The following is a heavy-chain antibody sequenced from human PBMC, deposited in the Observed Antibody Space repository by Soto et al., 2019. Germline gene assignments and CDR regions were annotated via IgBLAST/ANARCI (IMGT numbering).Heavy chain of an antibody. CDR2: INPNSGGT. CDR1: GYTFTSYY. V-gene: IGHV1-2*04. J-gene: IGHJ6*02. D-gene: IGHD2-15*01. CDR3: ASSQRYCSGGSCYSGYYGMDV. Sequence: ASVKVSCKASGYTFTSYYMHWVRQAPGQGLKWMGWINPNSGGTNYAQKFQGWVTITRDTSISTAYMELSRLRSDDTAVYYCASSQRYCSGGSCYSGYYGMDVWGQGTTVTVSS.